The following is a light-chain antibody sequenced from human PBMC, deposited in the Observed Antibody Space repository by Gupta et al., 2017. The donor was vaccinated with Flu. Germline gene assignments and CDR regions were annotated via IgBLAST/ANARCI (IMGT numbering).Light chain of an antibody. Sequence: GEGVTLSCGASQTVGVDLAWYQQKPGQAPRPLIYDASFRATGVPARFSAGGSGTEFTLTISSLQSEDFAVYYCQQFRQWPFTFGQGTRLDIK. CDR3: QQFRQWPFT. J-gene: IGKJ5*01. V-gene: IGKV3-15*01. CDR1: QTVGVD. CDR2: DAS.